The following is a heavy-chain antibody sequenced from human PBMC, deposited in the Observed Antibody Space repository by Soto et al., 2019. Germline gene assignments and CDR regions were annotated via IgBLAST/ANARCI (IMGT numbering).Heavy chain of an antibody. CDR1: GFTFSSYA. CDR2: ISGSGGST. V-gene: IGHV3-23*01. Sequence: QPGGSLRLSCAASGFTFSSYAMSWVRQAPGKGLEWVSAISGSGGSTYYADSVKGRFTISRDNSKNTLYLQMNSLRAEDTAVYYCAKDQGVAVAGMFFYYGMDVWGQGTTVTVSS. D-gene: IGHD6-19*01. J-gene: IGHJ6*02. CDR3: AKDQGVAVAGMFFYYGMDV.